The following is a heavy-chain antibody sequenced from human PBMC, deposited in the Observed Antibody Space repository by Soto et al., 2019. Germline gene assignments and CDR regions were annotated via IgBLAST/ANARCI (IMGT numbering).Heavy chain of an antibody. V-gene: IGHV3-15*01. J-gene: IGHJ6*02. D-gene: IGHD2-2*02. Sequence: EVQLVESGGGLVKPGGSLRLSCAASGFTFSNAWMSWVRQAPGKGLEWVGRIKSKTDGGTTDYAAPVKGRFTISRDDSKNTLYLQMNSLRAEDTAVYYCAKDRGIVVVPAAIRWSYGMDVWGQGTTVTVSS. CDR1: GFTFSNAW. CDR3: AKDRGIVVVPAAIRWSYGMDV. CDR2: IKSKTDGGTT.